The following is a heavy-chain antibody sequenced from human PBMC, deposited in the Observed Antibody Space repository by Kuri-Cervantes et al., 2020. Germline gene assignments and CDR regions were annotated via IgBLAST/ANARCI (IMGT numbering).Heavy chain of an antibody. V-gene: IGHV4-59*01. CDR3: ARVVGSGSYYPLY. CDR2: MYYSGST. D-gene: IGHD3-10*01. CDR1: GGSISSYY. Sequence: SETLSLTCTVSGGSISSYYWSWIRQPPGKGLEWIGYMYYSGSTNYNPSLKSRVTISVGTSKSQFSLKLTSVTTADTAVYYCARVVGSGSYYPLYWGQGTLVTVSS. J-gene: IGHJ4*02.